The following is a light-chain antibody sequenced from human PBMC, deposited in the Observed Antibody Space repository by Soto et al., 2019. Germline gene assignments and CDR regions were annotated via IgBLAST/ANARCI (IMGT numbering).Light chain of an antibody. J-gene: IGKJ5*01. Sequence: EIVMTQSPATLSVSPGETASLSCRASQSAGNFLAWYQQKPGQAPRLLIYYISTRATGILARFSGSGSGTEFTLTINSLQPEDFAAYYCQQAASFPITFGQGTRLEIK. CDR2: YIS. CDR3: QQAASFPIT. V-gene: IGKV3-15*01. CDR1: QSAGNF.